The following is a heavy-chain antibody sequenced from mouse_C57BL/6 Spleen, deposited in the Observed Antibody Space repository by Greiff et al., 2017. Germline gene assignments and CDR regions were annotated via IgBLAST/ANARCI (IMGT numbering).Heavy chain of an antibody. CDR1: GYTFTNYW. J-gene: IGHJ1*03. CDR2: IYPGGGYT. V-gene: IGHV1-63*01. Sequence: QVQLQQSGAELVRPGTSVKMSCKASGYTFTNYWIGWAKQRPGHGLEWIGDIYPGGGYTNYNEKFKGKATLTADKSSSTAYMQFSSLTSEDSAIYYCARWYYGSSPHWYFDVWGTGTTVTVSS. D-gene: IGHD1-1*01. CDR3: ARWYYGSSPHWYFDV.